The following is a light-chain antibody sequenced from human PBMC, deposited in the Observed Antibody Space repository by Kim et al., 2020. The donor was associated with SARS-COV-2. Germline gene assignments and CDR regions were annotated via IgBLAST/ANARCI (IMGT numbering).Light chain of an antibody. V-gene: IGKV3-20*01. CDR2: GVS. Sequence: SPGERATLSCRASQSVTRNFLTWYQQKPCQAPRLLIYGVSNRATGIPDRFSGSGSGTDFTLTISGLEPEDFAVYYCQQYGDAAFTFGQGTKLEI. CDR3: QQYGDAAFT. J-gene: IGKJ2*01. CDR1: QSVTRNF.